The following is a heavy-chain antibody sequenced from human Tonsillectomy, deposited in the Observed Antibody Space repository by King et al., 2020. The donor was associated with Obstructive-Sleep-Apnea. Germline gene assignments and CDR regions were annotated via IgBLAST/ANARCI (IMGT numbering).Heavy chain of an antibody. J-gene: IGHJ4*02. D-gene: IGHD3-3*01. V-gene: IGHV3-73*01. CDR3: TRGQEGVDYDFWSGYHTPFDY. Sequence: DVQLVESGGGLVQPGGSLKLSCAASGFTFSGSAMHWVRQASGKGLEWVGRIRSKANSYATAYAASVKGRFTISRDDSKNTAYLQMNSLKTEDTAVYYCTRGQEGVDYDFWSGYHTPFDYWGQGTLVTVSS. CDR2: IRSKANSYAT. CDR1: GFTFSGSA.